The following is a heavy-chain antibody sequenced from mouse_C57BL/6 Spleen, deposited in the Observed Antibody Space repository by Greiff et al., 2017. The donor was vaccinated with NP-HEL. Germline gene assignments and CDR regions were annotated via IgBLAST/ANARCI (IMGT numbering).Heavy chain of an antibody. D-gene: IGHD1-1*01. CDR2: INPNYGTT. CDR3: ARSIYYGSSLYYFDY. V-gene: IGHV1-39*01. CDR1: GYSFTDYN. J-gene: IGHJ2*01. Sequence: EVQLMESGPELVKPGASVKISCKASGYSFTDYNMNWVKQSNGKSLEWIGVINPNYGTTSYNQKFKGKATLTVDQSSSTAYMQLNSLTSEDSAVYYCARSIYYGSSLYYFDYWGQGTTLTVSS.